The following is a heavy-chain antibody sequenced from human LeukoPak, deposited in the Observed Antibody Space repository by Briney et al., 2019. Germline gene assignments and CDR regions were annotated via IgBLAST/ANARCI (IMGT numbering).Heavy chain of an antibody. Sequence: SQTLSLTCAISGDSVSSNRVAWNWIRQSPSRGLEWLGRTYYRSKWYNDYAVSVKSRITINPDTSKNQFSLQLNSVTPEDTAVYYCARGTAVAGSGNNWFDPWGQGTLVTVSS. CDR1: GDSVSSNRVA. V-gene: IGHV6-1*01. CDR3: ARGTAVAGSGNNWFDP. CDR2: TYYRSKWYN. J-gene: IGHJ5*02. D-gene: IGHD6-19*01.